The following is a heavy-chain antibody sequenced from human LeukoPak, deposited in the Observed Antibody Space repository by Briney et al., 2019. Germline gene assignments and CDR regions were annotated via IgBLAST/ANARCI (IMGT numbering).Heavy chain of an antibody. D-gene: IGHD2-2*03. V-gene: IGHV3-7*01. CDR3: ARDKMDIVVVPAAMKMGFDY. Sequence: GGSLRLSCAASGFTFSSYSMNWVRQAPGKGLEWVANIKQDGSQRYYADSVRGRFTISRDNAKNSLFLQMNGLRAEDTAVYYCARDKMDIVVVPAAMKMGFDYWGQGTLVTVSS. J-gene: IGHJ4*02. CDR2: IKQDGSQR. CDR1: GFTFSSYS.